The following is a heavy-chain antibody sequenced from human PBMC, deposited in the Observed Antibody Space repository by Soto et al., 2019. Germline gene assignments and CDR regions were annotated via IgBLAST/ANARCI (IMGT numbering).Heavy chain of an antibody. V-gene: IGHV4-34*01. CDR2: INHSGST. CDR1: GGSFSGYY. J-gene: IGHJ4*02. CDR3: ARGLPHPHGY. Sequence: QVQLQQWGAGLLKPSETLSLTCAVYGGSFSGYYWSWIRQPPGKGLEWIGEINHSGSTNYNPSLKSRVTISVDTSKNQFSLKLSSVTVADTAVYYCARGLPHPHGYWGQGTLVTVSS.